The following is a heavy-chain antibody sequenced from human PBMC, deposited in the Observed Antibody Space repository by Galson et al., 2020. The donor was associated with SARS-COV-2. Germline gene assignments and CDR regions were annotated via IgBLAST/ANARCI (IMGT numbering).Heavy chain of an antibody. V-gene: IGHV4-31*03. D-gene: IGHD1-26*01. CDR1: GGSINSGDYY. CDR2: IYYSGGT. J-gene: IGHJ4*02. Sequence: SETLSLTCTVSGGSINSGDYYWSWIRQLPGKGMEWIGCIYYSGGTYYSPSLKRRVAISIDTSSNQFSLRLTSGTAADTAVYYCARLTQTRQLVGAADNWGQGTLVTVSS. CDR3: ARLTQTRQLVGAADN.